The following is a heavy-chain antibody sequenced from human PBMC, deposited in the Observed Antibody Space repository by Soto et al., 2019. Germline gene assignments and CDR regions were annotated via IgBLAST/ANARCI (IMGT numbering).Heavy chain of an antibody. CDR1: GGSLSGYY. CDR2: IYYAGTT. CDR3: TRLGGYYQALDS. J-gene: IGHJ4*02. Sequence: SETLSLTCSVSGGSLSGYYWTWTRQPPGKGLEWIGYIYYAGTTAYNPSLKSRVTISLDTSKNQFSLKMDSVTTADTAVYYCTRLGGYYQALDSWGQGTLVTVSS. D-gene: IGHD3-22*01. V-gene: IGHV4-59*08.